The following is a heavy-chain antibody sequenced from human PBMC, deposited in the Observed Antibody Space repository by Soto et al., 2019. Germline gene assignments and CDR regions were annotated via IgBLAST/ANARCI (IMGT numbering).Heavy chain of an antibody. Sequence: GESLKISCKGSGYSFTSYWIGWVRQMPGKGLEWMGIIFPGDSDTRYSPSFQGQVTISADKSINTAYLQWSSLRASDTAIYYCAGHEGLRFDDYYFGMDVWGQGTTVTVSS. CDR2: IFPGDSDT. CDR3: AGHEGLRFDDYYFGMDV. V-gene: IGHV5-51*01. J-gene: IGHJ6*02. D-gene: IGHD3-16*01. CDR1: GYSFTSYW.